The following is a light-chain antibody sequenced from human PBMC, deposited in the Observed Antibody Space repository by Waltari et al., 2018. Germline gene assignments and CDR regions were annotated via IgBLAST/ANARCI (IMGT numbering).Light chain of an antibody. CDR2: KAS. J-gene: IGKJ4*01. CDR3: QEYDSLPVT. CDR1: QSVKNN. Sequence: DIQMTQSPSSLSASVGDRVTITCRASQSVKNNLAWYQQAPGKAPKVLIHKASRLESGAPSRFSGSGYGTEFTLTSSSLQPDDFATYYCQEYDSLPVTFGGGTKVEI. V-gene: IGKV1-5*03.